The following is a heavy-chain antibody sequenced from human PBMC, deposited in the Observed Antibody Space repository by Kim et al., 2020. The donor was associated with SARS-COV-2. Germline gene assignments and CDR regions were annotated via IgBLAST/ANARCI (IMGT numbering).Heavy chain of an antibody. CDR3: ARDIVVVVAATPYNWFDP. V-gene: IGHV3-11*06. D-gene: IGHD2-15*01. Sequence: KGRFTISRDNAKNSLYLQMNSLRAEDTAVYYCARDIVVVVAATPYNWFDPWGQGTLVTVSS. J-gene: IGHJ5*02.